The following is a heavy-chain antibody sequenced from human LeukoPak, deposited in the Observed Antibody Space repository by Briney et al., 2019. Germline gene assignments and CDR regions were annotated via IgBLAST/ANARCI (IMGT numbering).Heavy chain of an antibody. D-gene: IGHD3-10*01. V-gene: IGHV5-51*01. CDR1: GYSFTSYW. J-gene: IGHJ4*02. Sequence: GESLKISCKGSGYSFTSYWIGWVRQRPGKRLEWMGIIYPGDSDTRYSPSFQGQVTISADKSISTAYLQWSSLKASDTAMYYCARYSYYYGSGSSDAYFDYWGQGTLVTVSS. CDR3: ARYSYYYGSGSSDAYFDY. CDR2: IYPGDSDT.